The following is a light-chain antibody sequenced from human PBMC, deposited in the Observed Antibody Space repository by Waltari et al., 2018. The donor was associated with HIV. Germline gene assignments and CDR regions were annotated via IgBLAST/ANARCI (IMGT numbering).Light chain of an antibody. J-gene: IGKJ1*01. CDR3: QHYTSSPTWT. CDR1: QSVSSD. V-gene: IGKV3-20*01. CDR2: GAS. Sequence: IVLTQSPGTLSLSPGERATFSCRASQSVSSDLAWYHQRPGQAPRLLIYGASTRATGIPDSFSGSGSGTDFTLTINSLEPEDFAVYYCQHYTSSPTWTFGQGTKVEIK.